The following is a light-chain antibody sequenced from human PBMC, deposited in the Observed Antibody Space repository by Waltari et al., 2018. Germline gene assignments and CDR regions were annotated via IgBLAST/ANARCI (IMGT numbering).Light chain of an antibody. CDR1: SSNIGINT. Sequence: QSVLTQPPLASGTPGQRVTISCSGNSSNIGINTVTCYQQLPGTAPKLLIYANYHRPSGVPDRFSASKSDTSASLAISGLQSEDEADYFCATWDDSLNGRVFGGGTKLAVL. CDR3: ATWDDSLNGRV. V-gene: IGLV1-44*01. J-gene: IGLJ3*02. CDR2: ANY.